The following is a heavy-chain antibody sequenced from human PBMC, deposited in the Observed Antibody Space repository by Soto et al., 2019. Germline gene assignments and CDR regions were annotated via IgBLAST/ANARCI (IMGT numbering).Heavy chain of an antibody. D-gene: IGHD1-7*01. J-gene: IGHJ6*03. CDR1: GYTFTSYG. Sequence: QVQLVQSGAEVKKPGASVKVSCKASGYTFTSYGISWVRQAPGQGLEWMGWISAYNGNTNYAQKLQGRVTMTTDTSKSTAYMELRSLRSDDTDVYYCARLVAGTTPPNYYYYYYMDVWGKGTTVTVSS. CDR2: ISAYNGNT. V-gene: IGHV1-18*01. CDR3: ARLVAGTTPPNYYYYYYMDV.